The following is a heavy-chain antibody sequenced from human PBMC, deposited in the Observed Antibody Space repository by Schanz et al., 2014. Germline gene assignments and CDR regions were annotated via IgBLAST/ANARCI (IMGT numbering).Heavy chain of an antibody. Sequence: QVQLVQSGAEVKRPGSSVKVSCKASGGTFISYTISWVRQAPGQGLEWMGRIIPILGVANNAQKFQGRVTITADKSTSTAYMELSSLRSEDTAVYYCARVPDTALVYYHYRMDVWGQGTTVTVSS. CDR2: IIPILGVA. CDR3: ARVPDTALVYYHYRMDV. D-gene: IGHD5-18*01. J-gene: IGHJ6*02. V-gene: IGHV1-69*02. CDR1: GGTFISYT.